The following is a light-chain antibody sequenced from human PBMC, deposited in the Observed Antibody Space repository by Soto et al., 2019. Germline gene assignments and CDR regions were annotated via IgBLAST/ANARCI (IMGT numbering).Light chain of an antibody. V-gene: IGLV2-23*02. J-gene: IGLJ2*01. CDR3: CLYEGSAVV. CDR2: EVS. CDR1: SSDVGGYNL. Sequence: QSALTQPASVSGSPGQSITISCTGTSSDVGGYNLVSWYQQYPGKAPRLVIYEVSKRPSGVSNRFSGSKSGNTASVTISGLQAEDEADYYCCLYEGSAVVFGGGTKVTVL.